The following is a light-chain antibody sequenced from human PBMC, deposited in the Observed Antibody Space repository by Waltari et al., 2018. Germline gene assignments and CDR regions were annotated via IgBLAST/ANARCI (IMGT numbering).Light chain of an antibody. Sequence: DAQMTQSPSSLSASVGDRVTITCRASQTISKLAWYQQKPGKAPKLLIYKASNLESWVPSRFSGSGSGTEFTLTISSLQPDDFATYHCQDYTWYWTFGQGTKVDI. J-gene: IGKJ1*01. V-gene: IGKV1-5*03. CDR2: KAS. CDR3: QDYTWYWT. CDR1: QTISK.